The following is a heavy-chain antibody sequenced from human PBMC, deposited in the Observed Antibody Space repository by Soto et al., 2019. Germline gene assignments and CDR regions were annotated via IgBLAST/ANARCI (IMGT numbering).Heavy chain of an antibody. Sequence: GGSLRLSCASSGFTFSSYWMSLVRQAPGKGLEWVANIKQDGSEKYYVDSVKGRFTISRDNAKNSLYLQMNSLRAEDTAVYYCARDVVTIFGVVTDSYYMDVWGKGTTVTVSS. CDR1: GFTFSSYW. V-gene: IGHV3-7*01. CDR2: IKQDGSEK. CDR3: ARDVVTIFGVVTDSYYMDV. J-gene: IGHJ6*03. D-gene: IGHD3-3*01.